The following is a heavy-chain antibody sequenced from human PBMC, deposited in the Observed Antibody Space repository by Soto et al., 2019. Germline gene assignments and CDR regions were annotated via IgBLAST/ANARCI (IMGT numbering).Heavy chain of an antibody. J-gene: IGHJ4*02. CDR3: VRSGRRSGIDY. Sequence: QVQLVQSGAEVKKPGASVKVSCEASGYTFSSYHISWVRQASGQGLEWMGWVNPNSNETDYAQKFQGRVTMTGNTSIRTAYMELCSLRSDDTAVYYCVRSGRRSGIDYWGQGTLVTVSS. V-gene: IGHV1-8*01. CDR2: VNPNSNET. CDR1: GYTFSSYH. D-gene: IGHD5-12*01.